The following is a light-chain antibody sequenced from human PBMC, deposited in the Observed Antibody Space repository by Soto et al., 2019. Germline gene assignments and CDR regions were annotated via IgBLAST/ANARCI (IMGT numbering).Light chain of an antibody. CDR1: QSVSSSY. V-gene: IGKV3-20*01. J-gene: IGKJ3*01. Sequence: ETVLTQSPGTLSLSPGERATLSCRASQSVSSSYLAWYQQKPGQAPRLLIYGASSRATGIPDRFSGSGSGTDFTLTISRLEPEDFAVYYCQQYGPTFGPGTKVDIK. CDR3: QQYGPT. CDR2: GAS.